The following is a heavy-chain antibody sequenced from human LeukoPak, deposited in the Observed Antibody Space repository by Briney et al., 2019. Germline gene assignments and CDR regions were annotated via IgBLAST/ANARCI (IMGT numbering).Heavy chain of an antibody. Sequence: GGSLRLSCAASGFTFSTYGMSWVRQAPGKGLEWVSGINWNGGSTGYADSVKGRFTISRDNAKNSLYLQMNSLRAEDTALYYCARGGWGSKPYYFDYWGQGTLVTVSS. CDR2: INWNGGST. D-gene: IGHD2-8*02. CDR1: GFTFSTYG. J-gene: IGHJ4*02. V-gene: IGHV3-20*04. CDR3: ARGGWGSKPYYFDY.